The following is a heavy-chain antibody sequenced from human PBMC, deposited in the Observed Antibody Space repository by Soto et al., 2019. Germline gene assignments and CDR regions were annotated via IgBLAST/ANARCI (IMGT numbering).Heavy chain of an antibody. CDR3: ARRGYDFWSGYYPNAAFDI. CDR1: GGSISSSNW. CDR2: IYHSGST. J-gene: IGHJ3*02. V-gene: IGHV4-4*02. Sequence: SETLSLTCAVSGGSISSSNWWSWVRQPPGKGLEWIGEIYHSGSTNYNPSLKSRVTISVDKSKNQFSLKLSSVTAADTAVYYCARRGYDFWSGYYPNAAFDIWGQGTMVTVSS. D-gene: IGHD3-3*01.